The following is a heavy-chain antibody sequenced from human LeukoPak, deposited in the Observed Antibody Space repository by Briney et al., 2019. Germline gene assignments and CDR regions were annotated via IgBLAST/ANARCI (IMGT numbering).Heavy chain of an antibody. CDR2: ISSSSSYT. V-gene: IGHV3-11*06. J-gene: IGHJ4*02. CDR1: GFTFSDYY. D-gene: IGHD6-19*01. CDR3: ARGGSGWYQKDVDY. Sequence: GGSLRLSCAASGFTFSDYYMSWIRQAPGKGLEWVSYISSSSSYTNYADSVKGRFTISRDNAKNSLYLQMNSLRAEDTAVYYCARGGSGWYQKDVDYWGQGTLVTVSS.